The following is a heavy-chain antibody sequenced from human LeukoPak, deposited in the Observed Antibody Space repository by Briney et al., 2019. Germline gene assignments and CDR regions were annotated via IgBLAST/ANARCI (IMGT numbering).Heavy chain of an antibody. CDR2: ISGSGGST. CDR3: GKATGTLGN. J-gene: IGHJ4*02. D-gene: IGHD1-1*01. CDR1: GFTFSSYG. V-gene: IGHV3-23*01. Sequence: GGTLRLSCAASGFTFSSYGMSWVRQAPGKGLEWVSAISGSGGSTYYADSVKGRFTISRDNSKNTLYLQMDSLTADGTGIYYCGKATGTLGNWGQGTLVTVSS.